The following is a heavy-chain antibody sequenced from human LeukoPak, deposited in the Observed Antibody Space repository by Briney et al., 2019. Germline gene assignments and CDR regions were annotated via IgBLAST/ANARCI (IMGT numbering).Heavy chain of an antibody. Sequence: GGSLRLSRAVSGFTFGSYGMGWVRQAPGKGLEWVSGISNSGGSTYYADSVKGRFTISRDNSKNTLYLQMNSLRAEDTAVYYCAKVGLRLGGDYWGQGTLVAVSS. V-gene: IGHV3-23*01. CDR1: GFTFGSYG. D-gene: IGHD4-17*01. CDR2: ISNSGGST. J-gene: IGHJ4*02. CDR3: AKVGLRLGGDY.